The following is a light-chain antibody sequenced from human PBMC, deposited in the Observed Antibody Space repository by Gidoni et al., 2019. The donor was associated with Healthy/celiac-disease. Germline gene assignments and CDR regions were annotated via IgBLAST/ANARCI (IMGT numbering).Light chain of an antibody. Sequence: QSALTQPASASGPPGQSITISCTGTSSDVGSYNLVSWYQQHPGKAPKLVIYDVSKRPSGVSNRFSGSKSGNTASLTISGLQAEDEADYYCCSYACSSTFKFGGGTKLTVL. CDR1: SSDVGSYNL. CDR2: DVS. CDR3: CSYACSSTFK. V-gene: IGLV2-23*02. J-gene: IGLJ3*02.